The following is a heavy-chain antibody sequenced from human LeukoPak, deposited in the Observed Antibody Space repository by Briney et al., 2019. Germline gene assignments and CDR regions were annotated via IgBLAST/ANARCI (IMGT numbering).Heavy chain of an antibody. CDR1: GGSISSYY. J-gene: IGHJ4*02. CDR3: ARDGDYGAQRYFDY. Sequence: SETLSLTCTVSGGSISSYYWSWIRQPAGKGLEWIGRIYTSGSTNYNPSLKSRVTMSVDTSKNQFSLKLSSVTAADTAVYYCARDGDYGAQRYFDYWGQGTLVTVSS. CDR2: IYTSGST. D-gene: IGHD4-17*01. V-gene: IGHV4-4*07.